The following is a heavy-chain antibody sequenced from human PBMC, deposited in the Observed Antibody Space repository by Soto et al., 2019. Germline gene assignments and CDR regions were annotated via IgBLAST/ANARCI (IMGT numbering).Heavy chain of an antibody. Sequence: QITLKESGPTLVKPTQTLTLTCTFSGFSLSTSGVGVGWIRQPPGKALEWLALIYWDDDKRYSPSLKSRLTITKDTSKNQVVLTMTNMDLVDTATYYCAHRPYYYDSSGYSREGYFQHWGQGTLVTVSS. V-gene: IGHV2-5*02. D-gene: IGHD3-22*01. J-gene: IGHJ1*01. CDR2: IYWDDDK. CDR3: AHRPYYYDSSGYSREGYFQH. CDR1: GFSLSTSGVG.